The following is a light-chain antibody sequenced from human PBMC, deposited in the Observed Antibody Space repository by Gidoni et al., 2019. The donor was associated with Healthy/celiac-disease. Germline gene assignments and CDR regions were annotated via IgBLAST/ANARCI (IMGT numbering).Light chain of an antibody. CDR1: QSLLHSNGYNY. CDR2: LGS. CDR3: MQALQTPRYT. J-gene: IGKJ2*01. Sequence: DIVMTQSARSLPVTPGEPASISCRSSQSLLHSNGYNYLDWYLQKPGQSPQLLIYLGSNRASGVPDRFSGSGSGTDFTLKISRVEAEDVGVYYCMQALQTPRYTFGQGTKLEIK. V-gene: IGKV2-28*01.